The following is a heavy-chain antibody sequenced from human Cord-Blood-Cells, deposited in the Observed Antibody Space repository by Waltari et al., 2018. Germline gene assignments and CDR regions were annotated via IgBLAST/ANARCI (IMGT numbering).Heavy chain of an antibody. V-gene: IGHV2-5*01. D-gene: IGHD2-21*02. CDR2: IYWNDDK. CDR1: GFSLRTSGVG. CDR3: AHAPLLGAFDI. Sequence: QITLKESGPTLVKPTQTLTLTCTFSGFSLRTSGVGVGWIRQPPGKALEWLALIYWNDDKRYSPSLKSRLTITKDTSKNQVVLTMTNMDPVDTATYYCAHAPLLGAFDIWGQGTMVTVSS. J-gene: IGHJ3*02.